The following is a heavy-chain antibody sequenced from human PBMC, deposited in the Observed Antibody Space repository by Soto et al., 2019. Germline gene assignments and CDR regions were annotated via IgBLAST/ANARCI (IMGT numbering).Heavy chain of an antibody. J-gene: IGHJ4*02. Sequence: PSETLSLTCTVSTGSISSHYWSWIRQPPGKGLEFIGYIYYSGGTNYNPSLKSRVTISADPSDNQFSLKLRSVTAADTAVYYCARFRGSSGYNFDYWGQGTLVTVSS. CDR1: TGSISSHY. D-gene: IGHD3-22*01. CDR3: ARFRGSSGYNFDY. CDR2: IYYSGGT. V-gene: IGHV4-59*08.